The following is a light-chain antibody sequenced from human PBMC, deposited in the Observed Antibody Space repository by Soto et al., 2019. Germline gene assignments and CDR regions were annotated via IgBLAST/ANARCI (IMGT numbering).Light chain of an antibody. CDR3: TAWDGSQNVRV. Sequence: QPVLTQPPSASGTPGQRVTISCSGSSSNIGSNYVYWYQQLPGTAPKLLIYRNNQRPSGVPDRFSGSKSGTSASLAISGLRSEDEADYYCTAWDGSQNVRVFGGGTKVTVL. V-gene: IGLV1-47*01. CDR2: RNN. J-gene: IGLJ3*02. CDR1: SSNIGSNY.